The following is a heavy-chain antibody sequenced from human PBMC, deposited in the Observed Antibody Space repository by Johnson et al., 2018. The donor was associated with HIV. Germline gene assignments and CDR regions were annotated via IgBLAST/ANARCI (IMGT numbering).Heavy chain of an antibody. CDR2: ISYVRCNN. J-gene: IGHJ3*01. CDR3: ASGDDDGF. CDR1: RFTFNNYP. V-gene: IGHV3-30*04. D-gene: IGHD5-12*01. Sequence: QLVEPGLGVVLPGVPPRLSCAVSRFTFNNYPMHLLRQTPGMGLERVAVISYVRCNNYYRDSVKGRFTISRDNSKNTLYLQMISLRGEDTAVYYCASGDDDGFWGQGTMVTVSS.